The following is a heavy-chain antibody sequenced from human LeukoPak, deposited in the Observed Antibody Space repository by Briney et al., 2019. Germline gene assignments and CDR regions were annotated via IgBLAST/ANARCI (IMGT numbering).Heavy chain of an antibody. D-gene: IGHD6-13*01. J-gene: IGHJ5*02. CDR3: ARGIAAAGGTRPNWFDP. Sequence: SVKVSCKASGGTFSSYAISWVRQAPGQGLEWMGGIIPIFGTANYAQKFQGRVTITADESTSTAYMELSSLRSEDTAVYYCARGIAAAGGTRPNWFDPWGQGTLVTVSS. V-gene: IGHV1-69*13. CDR2: IIPIFGTA. CDR1: GGTFSSYA.